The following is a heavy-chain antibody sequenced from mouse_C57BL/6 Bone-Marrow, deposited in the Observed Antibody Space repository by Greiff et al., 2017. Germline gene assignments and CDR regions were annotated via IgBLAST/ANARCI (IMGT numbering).Heavy chain of an antibody. V-gene: IGHV5-17*01. D-gene: IGHD1-1*01. CDR2: ICSGSSTI. CDR1: GFTFSDYG. J-gene: IGHJ3*01. CDR3: ARPDYYGSSYGFAY. Sequence: EVQVVESGGGLVKPGGSLKLSCAASGFTFSDYGMHWVRQAPEKGLEWVAYICSGSSTIYYADTVKGRFTISRDNANNTLFLELTSLRSEDTAMYYGARPDYYGSSYGFAYWGQGTLVTVSA.